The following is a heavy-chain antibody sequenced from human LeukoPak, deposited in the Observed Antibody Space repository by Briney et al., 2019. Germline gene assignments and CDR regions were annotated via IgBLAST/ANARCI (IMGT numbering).Heavy chain of an antibody. Sequence: ASVKVSCKASGYTFTGYYMHWVRQAPGQGLEWMGWINPNSGGTNYAQKFQGRVTMTRDTSISTAYMELSRLRSDDTSVYYCARAPLWIVAMDVWGKGTTVTVSS. D-gene: IGHD5-12*01. CDR2: INPNSGGT. CDR3: ARAPLWIVAMDV. CDR1: GYTFTGYY. V-gene: IGHV1-2*02. J-gene: IGHJ6*03.